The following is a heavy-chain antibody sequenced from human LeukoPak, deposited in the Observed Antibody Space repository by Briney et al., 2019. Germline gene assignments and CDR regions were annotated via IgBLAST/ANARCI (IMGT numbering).Heavy chain of an antibody. CDR3: TRYSYGFIGY. CDR2: IYYSGST. V-gene: IGHV4-39*07. CDR1: GGSISSSSYY. Sequence: SETLSLTCTVSGGSISSSSYYWGWIRQPPGKGLEWIGSIYYSGSTYYNPSLKSRVTISVDTSKNQFSLKLSSVTAADTAVYYCTRYSYGFIGYWGQGTLVTVSS. J-gene: IGHJ4*02. D-gene: IGHD5-18*01.